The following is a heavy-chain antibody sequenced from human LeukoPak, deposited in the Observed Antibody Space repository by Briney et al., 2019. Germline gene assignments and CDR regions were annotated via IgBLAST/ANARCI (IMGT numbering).Heavy chain of an antibody. Sequence: ASVKVSCKASGYTFTNDGINWVRQATGQGLEWMGWMNPNSGNTGYAEKFQGRVTITRDTSITTAYMELTSLRSEDSAVYYCARGPAYSSYGASYYYYMDVWGKGTTVTVSS. CDR1: GYTFTNDG. V-gene: IGHV1-8*03. J-gene: IGHJ6*03. CDR2: MNPNSGNT. CDR3: ARGPAYSSYGASYYYYMDV. D-gene: IGHD4-11*01.